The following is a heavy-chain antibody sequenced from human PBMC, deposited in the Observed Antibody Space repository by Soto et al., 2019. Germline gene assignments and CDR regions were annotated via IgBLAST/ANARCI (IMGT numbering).Heavy chain of an antibody. CDR2: IFYDGST. D-gene: IGHD3-22*01. V-gene: IGHV4-31*03. J-gene: IGHJ4*02. CDR1: GDTISSGGYY. Sequence: SETLSLTCSVSGDTISSGGYYWSWFRQHPGKGLEWIGYIFYDGSTYYNPSLKSRATLSVDTSKNQFSLSLSSVTAADTAVYYCAKDTHDSTGYHSDYWGQGNLVTVSS. CDR3: AKDTHDSTGYHSDY.